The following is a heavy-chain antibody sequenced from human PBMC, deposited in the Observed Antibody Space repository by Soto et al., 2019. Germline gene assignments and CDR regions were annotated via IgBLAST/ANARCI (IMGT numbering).Heavy chain of an antibody. CDR1: GFTFSSYE. Sequence: GGSLRLSCAASGFTFSSYEMNWVRQDPGKGLEWVSYISSRGSTIYYADSVKGRFTISRDNAKNSLYPQMNSLRAEDTAVYYCAGLYYYDSSGYVDGMDVWGQGTTVTVSS. V-gene: IGHV3-48*03. CDR2: ISSRGSTI. D-gene: IGHD3-22*01. J-gene: IGHJ6*02. CDR3: AGLYYYDSSGYVDGMDV.